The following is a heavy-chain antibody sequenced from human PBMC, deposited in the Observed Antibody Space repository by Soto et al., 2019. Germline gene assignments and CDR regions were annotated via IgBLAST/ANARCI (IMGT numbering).Heavy chain of an antibody. CDR3: ARDDYWGGHYYGMDV. D-gene: IGHD2-21*01. CDR2: ISSSSSYI. J-gene: IGHJ6*02. CDR1: GFTFSSYS. Sequence: PGGSLRLSCAASGFTFSSYSMNWVRQAPGKGLEWVSSISSSSSYIYYADSVKGRFTISRDNAKNSLYLQMNSLRAEDTAVYYCARDDYWGGHYYGMDVWGQGTTVTVSS. V-gene: IGHV3-21*01.